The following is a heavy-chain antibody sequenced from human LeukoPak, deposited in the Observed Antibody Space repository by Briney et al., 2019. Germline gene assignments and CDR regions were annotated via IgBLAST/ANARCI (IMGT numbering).Heavy chain of an antibody. Sequence: GGSLRLSCAASGFTFSTYWMHWVRQAPGKGLVWVARIKGDGSSTIYADSVKGRFTISRDNSKNTLYLQTSSLRAEDTAVYYCTRASTTVPNLLDHWGRGTLVTVSS. D-gene: IGHD4-17*01. CDR3: TRASTTVPNLLDH. CDR2: IKGDGSST. V-gene: IGHV3-74*01. CDR1: GFTFSTYW. J-gene: IGHJ4*02.